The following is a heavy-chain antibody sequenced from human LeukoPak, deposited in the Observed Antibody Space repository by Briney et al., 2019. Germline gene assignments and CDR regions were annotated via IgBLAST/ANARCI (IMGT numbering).Heavy chain of an antibody. CDR2: MSAYNGNT. V-gene: IGHV1-18*01. CDR3: AREGTFDWSILAIDY. D-gene: IGHD3-9*01. Sequence: GASVKVSCKASGYTFTSYGISWVRQAPGQGLEWMGWMSAYNGNTNYAQKLQGRVTMTTDTSTSTAYMELRSMRSDDTAVYYCAREGTFDWSILAIDYWGQGTLVTVSS. J-gene: IGHJ4*02. CDR1: GYTFTSYG.